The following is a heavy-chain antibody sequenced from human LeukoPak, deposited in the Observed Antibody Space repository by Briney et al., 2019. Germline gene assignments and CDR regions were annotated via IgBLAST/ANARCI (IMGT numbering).Heavy chain of an antibody. CDR2: ISGSGGST. Sequence: GGSLRLSCAASGFTFSSYAMSWVRQAPGKGLEWVSAISGSGGSTYYADPVKGRFTISRDNSKNTLYLQMNSLRAEDTAVYYCAKYYYYDSSGYYPFDPWGQGTLVTVSS. CDR3: AKYYYYDSSGYYPFDP. CDR1: GFTFSSYA. D-gene: IGHD3-22*01. V-gene: IGHV3-23*01. J-gene: IGHJ5*02.